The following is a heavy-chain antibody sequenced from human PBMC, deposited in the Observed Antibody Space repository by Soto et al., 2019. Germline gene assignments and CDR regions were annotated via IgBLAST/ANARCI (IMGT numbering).Heavy chain of an antibody. J-gene: IGHJ3*01. V-gene: IGHV3-21*01. Sequence: EVQLVESGGGLVMPGGSLRLSCAASGFTFSSFHMNWVRQAPGKGLEWVSSINPGSTHIYYRDSGKGRFTISRDDSKNSVYPQMTGLRTEDTALYYCARGYCGGGGCYLRRDAFDVWGQGTMVTVSS. D-gene: IGHD2-15*01. CDR3: ARGYCGGGGCYLRRDAFDV. CDR1: GFTFSSFH. CDR2: INPGSTHI.